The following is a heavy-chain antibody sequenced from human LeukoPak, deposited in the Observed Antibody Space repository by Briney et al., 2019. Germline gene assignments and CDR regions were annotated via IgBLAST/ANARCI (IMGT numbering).Heavy chain of an antibody. J-gene: IGHJ6*02. CDR2: INWNGGST. Sequence: GGSLRLSCAASGFTFDDYGMSWVRQAPGKGLEWVSGINWNGGSTGYADSVKGRFTISRDNAKNSLYLQMNSLRAEDTALHHCAREQLGPNYYYGMDVWGQGTTVTVSS. V-gene: IGHV3-20*01. CDR1: GFTFDDYG. D-gene: IGHD1-1*01. CDR3: AREQLGPNYYYGMDV.